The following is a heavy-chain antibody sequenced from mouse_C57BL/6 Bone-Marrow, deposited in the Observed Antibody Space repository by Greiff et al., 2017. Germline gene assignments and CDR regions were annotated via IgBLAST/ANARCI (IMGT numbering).Heavy chain of an antibody. CDR2: ISAGGSYT. D-gene: IGHD1-1*01. J-gene: IGHJ3*01. V-gene: IGHV5-4*01. CDR3: ARPYYYGSSLFAY. CDR1: GFTFSSYA. Sequence: DVQLVESGGGLVKPGGSLKLSCAASGFTFSSYAMSWVRQTPEKRLEWVATISAGGSYTYYPDNVKGRFTISRDNAKNNLYLQMSHLKSEDTAMYSCARPYYYGSSLFAYWGQGTLVTVSA.